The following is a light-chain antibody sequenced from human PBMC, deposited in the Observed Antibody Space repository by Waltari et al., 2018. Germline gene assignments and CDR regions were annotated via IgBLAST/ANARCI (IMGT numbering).Light chain of an antibody. CDR2: DVN. V-gene: IGLV2-23*02. CDR1: NSDVGGYNF. J-gene: IGLJ2*01. CDR3: CSYAGSSTLI. Sequence: QSALTQPASVSGSPGQTITISCTGTNSDVGGYNFVSWYQQYPDKAPKLMIYDVNERPSGVSNRFSGSKSGNTASLTISGLQAEDEADYYCCSYAGSSTLIFGGGTKLTVL.